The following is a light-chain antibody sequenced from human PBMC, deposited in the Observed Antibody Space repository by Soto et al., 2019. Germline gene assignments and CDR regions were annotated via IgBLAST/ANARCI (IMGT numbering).Light chain of an antibody. Sequence: EIEMTQSPGTLSLSPEERATLSCRASQSVSSSYLAWYQQKPGQAPRLLIYGASSRATGIPDRFSGSGSGTDFTLTISRLEPEDFAVYYCQQYGSPWTFGQGTKVEIK. V-gene: IGKV3-20*01. CDR1: QSVSSSY. J-gene: IGKJ1*01. CDR2: GAS. CDR3: QQYGSPWT.